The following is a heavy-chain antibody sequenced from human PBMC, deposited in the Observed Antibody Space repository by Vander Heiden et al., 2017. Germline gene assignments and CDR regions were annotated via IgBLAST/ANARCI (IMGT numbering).Heavy chain of an antibody. CDR2: IWFDGSNK. J-gene: IGHJ4*02. CDR1: GFDFSNLG. V-gene: IGHV3-33*01. CDR3: ARDQCSGGSCYSGY. D-gene: IGHD2-15*01. Sequence: QVHLGESGGGVVQPGRSLRLSCAASGFDFSNLGMDGVRQAPGKGLEWVALIWFDGSNKYYADSVRGRFTISRDNSNNTLYLQMSSLRAEDTAVYYGARDQCSGGSCYSGYWGQGTLVTVSA.